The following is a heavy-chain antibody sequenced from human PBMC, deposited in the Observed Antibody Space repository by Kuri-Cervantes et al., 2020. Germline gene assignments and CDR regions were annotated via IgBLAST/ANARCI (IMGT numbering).Heavy chain of an antibody. J-gene: IGHJ4*02. CDR1: GFTFSNYW. Sequence: SLKISCAASGFTFSNYWMSWVRQAPGKGLEWVSGISWNSGSIGYADSVKGRFTISRDNAKNSLYLQMNSLRAEDTALYYCAKGLYYYDRTAFDYWGQGTLVTVSS. CDR2: ISWNSGSI. D-gene: IGHD3-22*01. CDR3: AKGLYYYDRTAFDY. V-gene: IGHV3-9*01.